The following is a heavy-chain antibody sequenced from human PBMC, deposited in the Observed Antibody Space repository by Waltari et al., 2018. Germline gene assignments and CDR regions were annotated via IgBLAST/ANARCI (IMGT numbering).Heavy chain of an antibody. CDR3: ARHWKRNGYRFDP. J-gene: IGHJ5*02. V-gene: IGHV4-39*01. CDR2: MYYSGTT. Sequence: QLLLQESGPGLATPSETLSLTCTVSGGSINRSSYYWGWVRQSPGKGPEWLGSMYYSGTTYYNPTLESRLTISGDTSKNQFSLRLSSVTAADTAVYYCARHWKRNGYRFDPWGQGTRVTVSS. D-gene: IGHD5-12*01. CDR1: GGSINRSSYY.